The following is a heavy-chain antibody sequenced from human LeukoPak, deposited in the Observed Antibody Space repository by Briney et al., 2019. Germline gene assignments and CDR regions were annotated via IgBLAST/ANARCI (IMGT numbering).Heavy chain of an antibody. Sequence: PGGSLRLSYAASGFTFSTYTMNWDRQAPGKGLEWVSSISSSGSYIYYADSVKGRFTISRDNARNSLYLQMNSLRAEDTAVYYCATGRDWFDPWGQGTLVTVSS. J-gene: IGHJ5*02. CDR3: ATGRDWFDP. V-gene: IGHV3-21*01. CDR1: GFTFSTYT. CDR2: ISSSGSYI.